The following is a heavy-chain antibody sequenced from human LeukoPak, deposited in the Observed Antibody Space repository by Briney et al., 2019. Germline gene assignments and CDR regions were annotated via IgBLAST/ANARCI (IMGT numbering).Heavy chain of an antibody. Sequence: TGGSLRVSCAAPGFTFISYVMHWVCQAPGKGLEWEAVIWYDGINKYYADSVKGRFTISRDNSKNTLYLQMNSLRAEDTAVYYCARGGVGWLRSIPSYYYYGMDVWGQGTTLTVSS. V-gene: IGHV3-33*01. CDR3: ARGGVGWLRSIPSYYYYGMDV. D-gene: IGHD5-12*01. CDR2: IWYDGINK. J-gene: IGHJ6*02. CDR1: GFTFISYV.